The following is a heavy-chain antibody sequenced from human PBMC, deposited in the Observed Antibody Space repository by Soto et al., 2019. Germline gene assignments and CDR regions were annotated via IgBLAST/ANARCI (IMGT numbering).Heavy chain of an antibody. V-gene: IGHV1-2*04. CDR2: INPNSGGT. D-gene: IGHD6-13*01. CDR1: GYTFTGYY. CDR3: ARDSQQLVPRYAFDI. J-gene: IGHJ3*02. Sequence: GASVKVSCKASGYTFTGYYMHWVRQAPGQGLEWMGWINPNSGGTNYAQKFQGWVTMTKDTSISTAYMELSRLRSDDTAVYYCARDSQQLVPRYAFDIWGQGTMVTVSS.